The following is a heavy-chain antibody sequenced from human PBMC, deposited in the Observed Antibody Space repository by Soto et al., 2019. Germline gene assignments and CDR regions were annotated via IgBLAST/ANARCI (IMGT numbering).Heavy chain of an antibody. Sequence: QVQLVQSGAEVKKPGASVKVSCKASGHTFTGHHMHWVRQAPGPGLERMVYIDLDSRNTRYAQKFQGRVTTTRDTSITTAYMELSGLRSDDTAVYYCGLEPTGTGGFDYWGQGTLVTVSS. CDR1: GHTFTGHH. V-gene: IGHV1-2*02. D-gene: IGHD7-27*01. CDR2: IDLDSRNT. J-gene: IGHJ4*02. CDR3: GLEPTGTGGFDY.